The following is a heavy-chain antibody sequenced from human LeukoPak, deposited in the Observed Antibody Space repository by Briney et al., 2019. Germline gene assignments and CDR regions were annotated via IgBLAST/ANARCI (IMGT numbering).Heavy chain of an antibody. CDR3: AKGRGSGSYYNDY. Sequence: SETLSLTCSVSGGSILNINYYWGWIRQPPGKGLEWIGEINRGGDTAYNPSLQSRVTISIDTSKNQISLMLTSVTAADTAVYYCAKGRGSGSYYNDYWGQGTLVTVSS. D-gene: IGHD3-10*01. J-gene: IGHJ4*02. V-gene: IGHV4-39*07. CDR2: INRGGDT. CDR1: GGSILNINYY.